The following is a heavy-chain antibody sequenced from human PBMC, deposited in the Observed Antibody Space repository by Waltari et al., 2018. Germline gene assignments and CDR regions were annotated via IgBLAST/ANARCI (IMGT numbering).Heavy chain of an antibody. V-gene: IGHV4-34*01. D-gene: IGHD6-6*01. Sequence: QVQLQQWGAGLLKPSETLSLTCAVYGGSFSGYYWSWIRQPPGKGLEWIGEINHSGSTNYNPSLKSRVTISVDTSKNQFSLMLSSVTAADTAVYYCARALQGQLAYFDYWGQGTLVTVSS. J-gene: IGHJ4*02. CDR1: GGSFSGYY. CDR3: ARALQGQLAYFDY. CDR2: INHSGST.